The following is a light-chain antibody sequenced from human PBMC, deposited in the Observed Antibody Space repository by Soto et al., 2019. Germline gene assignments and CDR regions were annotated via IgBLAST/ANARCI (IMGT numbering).Light chain of an antibody. Sequence: QAVVTQPASVSGSPGQSITISFTGTSSDVGHNKYVSWYQQYPGKVPKLLINKVSNRPSGVSNRFSGSKSGNTASLTISGLLAEDEADYFCTSSTSDSLYVLRPGTKLTVL. CDR3: TSSTSDSLYV. V-gene: IGLV2-14*01. CDR1: SSDVGHNKY. J-gene: IGLJ1*01. CDR2: KVS.